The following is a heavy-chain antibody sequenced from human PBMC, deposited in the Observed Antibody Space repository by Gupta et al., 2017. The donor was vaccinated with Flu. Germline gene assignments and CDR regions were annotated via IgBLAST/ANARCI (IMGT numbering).Heavy chain of an antibody. CDR3: ARSGAVTPYYYSMDV. Sequence: RQSPGKGLEWIGYIFHNGNTTYSAPLRSRVIMSVDTSTNQFSLKLASVPAADTAVYYCARSGAVTPYYYSMDVWGEGTTVTVSS. V-gene: IGHV4-59*08. J-gene: IGHJ6*03. CDR2: IFHNGNT. D-gene: IGHD4-17*01.